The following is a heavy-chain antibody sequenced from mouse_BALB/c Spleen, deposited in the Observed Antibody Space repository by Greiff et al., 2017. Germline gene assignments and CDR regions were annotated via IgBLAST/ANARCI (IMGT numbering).Heavy chain of an antibody. CDR2: ISSGSSTI. Sequence: EVQLVESGGGLVQPGGSRKLSCAASGFTFSSFGMHWVRQAPEKGLEWVAYISSGSSTIYYADTVKGRFTISRDNPKNTLFLQMTSLRSEDTAMYYCARGDYYGLYAMDYWGQGTSVTVSS. D-gene: IGHD1-1*01. CDR1: GFTFSSFG. CDR3: ARGDYYGLYAMDY. V-gene: IGHV5-17*02. J-gene: IGHJ4*01.